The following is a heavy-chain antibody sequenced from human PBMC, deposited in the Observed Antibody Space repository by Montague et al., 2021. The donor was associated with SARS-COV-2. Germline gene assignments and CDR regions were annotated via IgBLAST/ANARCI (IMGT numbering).Heavy chain of an antibody. CDR1: GGSISSSCYY. CDR2: NHYSGST. D-gene: IGHD2-2*01. Sequence: SETLSLTCAVSGGSISSSCYYWGWIRQRPGKGLEWVGSNHYSGSTYHNPSLKIRVTVSVYTSKKHLSLRLISVTAADTSVCFCAGRSSGGYCSSSSGYVWFDPWGQGTLVTVSS. J-gene: IGHJ5*01. V-gene: IGHV4-39*01. CDR3: AGRSSGGYCSSSSGYVWFDP.